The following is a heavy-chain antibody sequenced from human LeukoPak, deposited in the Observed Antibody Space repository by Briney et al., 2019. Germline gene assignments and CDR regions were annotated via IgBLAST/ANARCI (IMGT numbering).Heavy chain of an antibody. V-gene: IGHV4-39*01. D-gene: IGHD2-2*03. Sequence: SETLSLTCTVSVDSIISSSYYWGWIRQAPGKGLEWIGSIYYSGRTYYNPSLKSRVTISVDTSKNQFSLRLSSVTAADTAFYYCARQLDSTYFNFWGQGTLVTVSS. J-gene: IGHJ4*02. CDR2: IYYSGRT. CDR3: ARQLDSTYFNF. CDR1: VDSIISSSYY.